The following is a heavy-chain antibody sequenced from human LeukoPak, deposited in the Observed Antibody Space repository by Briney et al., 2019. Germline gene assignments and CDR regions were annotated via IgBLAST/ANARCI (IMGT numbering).Heavy chain of an antibody. J-gene: IGHJ4*02. CDR1: GGSFSGYY. D-gene: IGHD6-13*01. Sequence: SETLSLTCAVYGGSFSGYYWSWIRQPPGKGLEWIGEINHSGSTNYNPSLKSRVTISVDTSKNQFSLKLSSVTAADTAVYYCARGAGLVGYFDYWGQETLVTVSS. CDR2: INHSGST. V-gene: IGHV4-34*01. CDR3: ARGAGLVGYFDY.